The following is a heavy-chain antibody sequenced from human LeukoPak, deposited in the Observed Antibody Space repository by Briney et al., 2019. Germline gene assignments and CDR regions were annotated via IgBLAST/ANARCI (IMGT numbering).Heavy chain of an antibody. CDR2: ISNNGRNK. J-gene: IGHJ4*02. CDR1: GFTFSTYA. V-gene: IGHV3-30*04. CDR3: ARGSEPLPPYYFDY. Sequence: GGSLRLSCAASGFTFSTYAIHWVRQAPGKGLEWVAFISNNGRNKDYADSVKGRFTISRDNAENSLYLQMDSLRAEDTAVYYCARGSEPLPPYYFDYWGQGILVTVSS. D-gene: IGHD1-14*01.